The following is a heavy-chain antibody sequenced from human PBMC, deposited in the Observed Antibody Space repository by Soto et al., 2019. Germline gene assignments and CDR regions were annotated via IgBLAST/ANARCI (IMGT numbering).Heavy chain of an antibody. CDR2: IYSGGST. J-gene: IGHJ6*02. CDR1: GFTVSSNY. D-gene: IGHD3-16*01. Sequence: GGSLRVSCAASGFTVSSNYMSWVRQAPGKGLEWVSVIYSGGSTYYADSVKGRFTISRDNSKNTLYLQMNSLRAEDTAVYYCARARFLRHGIVVWGQGTTVTIPS. V-gene: IGHV3-53*01. CDR3: ARARFLRHGIVV.